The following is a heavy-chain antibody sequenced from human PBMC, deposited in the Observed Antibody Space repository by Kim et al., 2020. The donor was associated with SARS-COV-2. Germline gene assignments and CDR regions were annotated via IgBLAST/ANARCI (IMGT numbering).Heavy chain of an antibody. CDR2: ISYDGSNK. J-gene: IGHJ4*03. Sequence: GGSLRLSCAASGFTFSSYGMHWVRQAPGKGLEWVAVISYDGSNKYYADSVKGRFTISRDNSKNTLYLQMNSLRAEDTAVYYCARSWDYYDSSGYFDYWG. D-gene: IGHD3-22*01. CDR1: GFTFSSYG. CDR3: ARSWDYYDSSGYFDY. V-gene: IGHV3-33*05.